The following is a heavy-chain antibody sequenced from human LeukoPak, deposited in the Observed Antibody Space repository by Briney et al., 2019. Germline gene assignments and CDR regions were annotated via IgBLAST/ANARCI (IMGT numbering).Heavy chain of an antibody. V-gene: IGHV1-46*01. J-gene: IGHJ4*02. CDR2: INPSGGST. CDR1: GYTFTSYY. Sequence: ASVKVSCKASGYTFTSYYMHWVRQAPGQGLEWMGIINPSGGSTSYAQKFRGRVTMTRDTSTSTVYMELSSLRSEDTAVYYCASTYYDSSGYLPYFDYWGQGTLVTVSS. CDR3: ASTYYDSSGYLPYFDY. D-gene: IGHD3-22*01.